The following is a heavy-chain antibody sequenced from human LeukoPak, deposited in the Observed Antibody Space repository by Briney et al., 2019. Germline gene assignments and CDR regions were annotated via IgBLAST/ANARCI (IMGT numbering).Heavy chain of an antibody. V-gene: IGHV3-43*02. Sequence: GGSLRLSCAASGFSFDDYAMNWVRHAPGKGLEWVSPISGLGDIIHYADSVKGRLTVSRDNSRNSLYLQMNSLTTEDTAFYYCAKMGDQWLSMDYWGRGTLVTVSS. CDR3: AKMGDQWLSMDY. CDR2: ISGLGDII. D-gene: IGHD6-19*01. CDR1: GFSFDDYA. J-gene: IGHJ4*02.